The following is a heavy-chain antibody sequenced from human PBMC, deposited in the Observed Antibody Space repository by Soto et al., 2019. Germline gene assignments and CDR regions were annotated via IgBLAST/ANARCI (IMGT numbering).Heavy chain of an antibody. CDR1: GFTFSGYA. V-gene: IGHV3-23*01. CDR3: AEDGGRVTTSGHFDY. J-gene: IGHJ4*02. Sequence: EVPLLESGGDLVQPGRSLRLSCAASGFTFSGYAMSWVRQAPGKGLEWVSVIHGGGNSAYYADSVKGRFTIPRDNSNNTLYSEMSRLSGEHTAVFYCAEDGGRVTTSGHFDYWGQGTLVGVSS. D-gene: IGHD3-22*01. CDR2: IHGGGNSA.